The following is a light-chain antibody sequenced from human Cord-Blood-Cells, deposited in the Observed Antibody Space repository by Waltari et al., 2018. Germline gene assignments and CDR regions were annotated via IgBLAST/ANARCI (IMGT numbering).Light chain of an antibody. CDR2: QDS. Sequence: SYELTQPPSVSVSPGQTASITCSGDNLGDKYACWYQQKPGQSPVLVIYQDSKRPSGIPRRFSGSNSGNTATLTISGTQAMDEADYYCQAWDSSNVVFGGGTKLTVL. CDR3: QAWDSSNVV. CDR1: NLGDKY. J-gene: IGLJ2*01. V-gene: IGLV3-1*01.